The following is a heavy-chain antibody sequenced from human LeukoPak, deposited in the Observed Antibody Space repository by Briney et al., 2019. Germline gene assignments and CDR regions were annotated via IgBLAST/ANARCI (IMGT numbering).Heavy chain of an antibody. CDR3: ARHAYYYDRSGSYEAFDI. CDR1: GGSISRYH. V-gene: IGHV4-59*08. J-gene: IGHJ3*02. CDR2: MYYSGST. D-gene: IGHD3-22*01. Sequence: SETLSLTCTVSGGSISRYHWSWIRQPPGKGLEWIGSMYYSGSTNYKPSLKSRVTISVDTSKNQFSLKLSSVTAADTAVYYCARHAYYYDRSGSYEAFDIWGQGTMVTVSS.